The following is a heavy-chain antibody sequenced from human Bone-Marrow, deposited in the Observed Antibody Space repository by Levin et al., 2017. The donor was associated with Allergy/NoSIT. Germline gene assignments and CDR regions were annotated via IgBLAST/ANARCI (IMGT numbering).Heavy chain of an antibody. J-gene: IGHJ4*02. V-gene: IGHV3-74*01. CDR1: GFTFSTYW. CDR2: INSDGYNT. D-gene: IGHD3-10*01. Sequence: GESLKISCAASGFTFSTYWMHWVRQAPGMGLVWVSRINSDGYNTNYADSVRGRFTISRDNAKNTLYLQMNSLRAEDTAMYSGAAGFGVWGQGTLVTVSS. CDR3: AAGFGV.